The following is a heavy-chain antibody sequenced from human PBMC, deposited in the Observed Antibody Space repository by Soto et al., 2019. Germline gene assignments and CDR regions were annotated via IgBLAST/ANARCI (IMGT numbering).Heavy chain of an antibody. CDR2: IKSKTDGGTT. CDR1: GFTFSNAW. D-gene: IGHD6-6*01. J-gene: IGHJ6*02. Sequence: EVQLVESGGGLVKPGGSLRLSCAASGFTFSNAWMSWVRQAPGKGLEWVGRIKSKTDGGTTDYAAPVKGRFTISRDDSKNTLYLQMNSLKTEDTAVYYCTTDYGIAARRYYDYYGMDVWGQGTTVTVSS. V-gene: IGHV3-15*01. CDR3: TTDYGIAARRYYDYYGMDV.